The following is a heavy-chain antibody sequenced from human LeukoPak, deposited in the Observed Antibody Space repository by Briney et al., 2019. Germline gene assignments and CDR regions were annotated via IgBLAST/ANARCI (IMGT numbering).Heavy chain of an antibody. V-gene: IGHV3-74*01. CDR3: GRDTGYGYNSYFDY. Sequence: GGSLRLSCAASGFAFSTYWLHWVRQTPGKGLVWFSRISSDGSRTDYADSVKGRFTVSRDNAKNTVYLQMNSLRVDDTAVYYCGRDTGYGYNSYFDYWGQGTLVTVSS. D-gene: IGHD5-24*01. J-gene: IGHJ4*02. CDR1: GFAFSTYW. CDR2: ISSDGSRT.